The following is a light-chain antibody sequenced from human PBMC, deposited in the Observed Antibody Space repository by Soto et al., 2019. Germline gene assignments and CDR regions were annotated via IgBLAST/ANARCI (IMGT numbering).Light chain of an antibody. V-gene: IGLV2-23*02. CDR2: EVS. CDR3: CSYGGSYV. Sequence: QSALTQPASVSGSPGQSITISCTGTSSDVGSYNLVSWYQQHPGKAPKFMIYEVSKRPSGVSNRFSGSKSGNTASLTISGLQAEDEADYYCCSYGGSYVFGPGTKVTVL. CDR1: SSDVGSYNL. J-gene: IGLJ1*01.